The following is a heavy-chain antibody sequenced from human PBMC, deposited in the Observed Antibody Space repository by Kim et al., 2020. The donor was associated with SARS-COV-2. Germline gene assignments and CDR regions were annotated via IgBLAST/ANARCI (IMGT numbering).Heavy chain of an antibody. CDR1: GYTFTSYA. J-gene: IGHJ3*02. Sequence: ASVKVSCKASGYTFTSYAMNWVRQAPGQGLEWMGWINTNTGNPTYAQGFTGRFVFSLDTSVSTAYLQISSLKAEDTAVYYCARDLNSGWYYGGYDAFDIWGQGTMVTVSS. V-gene: IGHV7-4-1*02. CDR2: INTNTGNP. D-gene: IGHD6-19*01. CDR3: ARDLNSGWYYGGYDAFDI.